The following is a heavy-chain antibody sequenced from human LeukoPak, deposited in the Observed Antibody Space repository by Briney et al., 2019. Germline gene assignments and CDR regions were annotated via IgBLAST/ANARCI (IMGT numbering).Heavy chain of an antibody. Sequence: SGGSLRLSCAASGFTFSSYAMSWVRQAPGKGLEWVSAISGSGGSTYYADSVKGRFTISRDNSKNTLYLQMNSLRVEDTAVYYCAKQRAAVATYYFDYWGQGTLVTVSS. CDR2: ISGSGGST. D-gene: IGHD6-19*01. J-gene: IGHJ4*02. V-gene: IGHV3-23*01. CDR1: GFTFSSYA. CDR3: AKQRAAVATYYFDY.